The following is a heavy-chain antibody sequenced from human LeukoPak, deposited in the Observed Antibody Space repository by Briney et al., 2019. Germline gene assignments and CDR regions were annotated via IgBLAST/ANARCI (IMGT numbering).Heavy chain of an antibody. J-gene: IGHJ3*02. V-gene: IGHV3-48*03. D-gene: IGHD3-10*01. CDR1: GFTFSSYE. CDR2: ISSSGRTM. CDR3: ARDGESLWFGESYRDDAFDI. Sequence: GGSLRLSCAASGFTFSSYEMNWVRQAPGKGLEWVSYISSSGRTMYYADSVKGRFTISRDNAKNSLYLQMNSLRAEDTAVYYCARDGESLWFGESYRDDAFDIWGQGTMVTVSS.